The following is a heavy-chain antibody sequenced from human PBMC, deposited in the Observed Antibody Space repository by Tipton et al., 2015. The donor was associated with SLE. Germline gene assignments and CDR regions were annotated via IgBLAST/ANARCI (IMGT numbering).Heavy chain of an antibody. D-gene: IGHD3-3*01. CDR3: AKPGFWSAYLDYYYGMDV. CDR1: GFTFSSYA. V-gene: IGHV3-23*01. Sequence: SLRLSCAASGFTFSSYAMNWVRQAPGKGLEWVSLISGSGGSTYYADSVKGRFTISRDNSKNTLYLQMNSLRAEDTAVYYCAKPGFWSAYLDYYYGMDVWGQGTTVTVSS. J-gene: IGHJ6*02. CDR2: ISGSGGST.